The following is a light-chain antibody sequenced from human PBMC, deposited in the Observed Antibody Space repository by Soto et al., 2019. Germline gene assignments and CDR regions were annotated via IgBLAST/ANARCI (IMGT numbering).Light chain of an antibody. Sequence: QSALTQPPSASGSPGQSVTISCTGTSSDVGGYNYVSWYQQHPGKAPKFMIYEVSKRPSGVPDRFSGSKSGNTASLTVSGLQAEDEADYYCSSYAGSNIVVFGGETKLTVL. CDR2: EVS. CDR3: SSYAGSNIVV. V-gene: IGLV2-8*01. CDR1: SSDVGGYNY. J-gene: IGLJ2*01.